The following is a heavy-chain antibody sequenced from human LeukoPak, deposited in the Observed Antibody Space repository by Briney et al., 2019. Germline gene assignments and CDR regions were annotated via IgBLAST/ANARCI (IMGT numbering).Heavy chain of an antibody. V-gene: IGHV3-23*01. CDR1: GLTFSSYA. D-gene: IGHD6-19*01. Sequence: PGGSLRLSCAASGLTFSSYAMSWVRQAPGKGLEWVSAISGSGGSTYYADSVKGRFTISRDNSKNTLYLQMNSLRAEDTAVYYCARALIAVARLYYGMDVWGQGTTVTVSS. CDR2: ISGSGGST. J-gene: IGHJ6*02. CDR3: ARALIAVARLYYGMDV.